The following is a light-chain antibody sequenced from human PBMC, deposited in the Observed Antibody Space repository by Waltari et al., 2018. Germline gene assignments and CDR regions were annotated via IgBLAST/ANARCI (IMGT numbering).Light chain of an antibody. CDR2: NNN. CDR1: SSNIGVNT. V-gene: IGLV1-44*01. Sequence: QPVLIQPPSASGTLAPRVTISCSGSSSNIGVNTVNWYQQFPGAAPKVFIYNNNQRPSGVPVRFSGSKSGTSASLAISGLQSEDEANYYCAAWDDSVNAWLFGGGAKLTVL. J-gene: IGLJ3*02. CDR3: AAWDDSVNAWL.